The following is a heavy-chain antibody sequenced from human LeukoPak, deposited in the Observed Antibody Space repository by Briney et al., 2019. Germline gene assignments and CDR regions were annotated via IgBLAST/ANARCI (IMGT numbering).Heavy chain of an antibody. D-gene: IGHD3-16*01. CDR2: IKSKTDGGTT. J-gene: IGHJ4*02. Sequence: GGSLRLSCAASGFTFSNAWMSWVRQAPGEGLEWVGRIKSKTDGGTTDYSAPVKGRCTISRDDSRNTLYLQMNSLKTEDTGVYYCNTDSLVFNYWGQGTLVTVSS. V-gene: IGHV3-15*01. CDR3: NTDSLVFNY. CDR1: GFTFSNAW.